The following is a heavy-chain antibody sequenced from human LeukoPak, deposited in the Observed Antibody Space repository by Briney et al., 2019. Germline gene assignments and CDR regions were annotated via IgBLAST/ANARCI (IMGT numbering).Heavy chain of an antibody. D-gene: IGHD6-19*01. J-gene: IGHJ4*02. CDR3: ARRDISSGWSFDY. CDR1: GGSISNYH. V-gene: IGHV4-4*07. CDR2: IHTSGST. Sequence: SETLSLTRTVSGGSISNYHWSWIRQPAGKGLEWIGQIHTSGSTNYNPPLKSRVTISIDTPENQLSLTIRSVTAADTAVYYCARRDISSGWSFDYWGQGTLVTVSS.